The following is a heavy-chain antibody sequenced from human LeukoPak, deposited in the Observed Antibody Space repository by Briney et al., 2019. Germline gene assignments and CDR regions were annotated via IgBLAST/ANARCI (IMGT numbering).Heavy chain of an antibody. CDR1: GGSIRSYY. V-gene: IGHV4-39*07. J-gene: IGHJ5*02. Sequence: SETLSLTCSVPGGSIRSYYWGWIRQPPGKGLEWIGSIYYSGSTYYNPSLKSRVTISVDTSKNQFSLKLSSVTAAHTAVYYCARHTYYDILSRAFDPWGQGTLVTVSS. D-gene: IGHD3-9*01. CDR3: ARHTYYDILSRAFDP. CDR2: IYYSGST.